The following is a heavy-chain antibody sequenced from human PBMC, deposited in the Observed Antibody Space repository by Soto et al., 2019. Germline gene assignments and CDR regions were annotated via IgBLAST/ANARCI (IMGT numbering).Heavy chain of an antibody. J-gene: IGHJ4*02. V-gene: IGHV3-23*01. CDR2: ISGSGGST. CDR1: GFTFSSYA. CDR3: AKDPDLTVAGGWYIFDY. Sequence: GGSLRLSCAASGFTFSSYAMSWVRQAPGKGLEWVSAISGSGGSTYYADSVKGRFTISRDNSKNTLYLQMNSLRAEDTAVYYCAKDPDLTVAGGWYIFDYWGQGTLVTVS. D-gene: IGHD6-19*01.